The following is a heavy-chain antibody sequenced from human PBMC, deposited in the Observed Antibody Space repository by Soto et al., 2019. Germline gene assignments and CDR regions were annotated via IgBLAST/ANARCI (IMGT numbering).Heavy chain of an antibody. J-gene: IGHJ6*02. CDR1: GYTFTSYD. Sequence: GSVKVSCKTSGYTFTSYDINWVRQAPGQGLEWVGWMNTNSDDTRSAQKFQGRVTIIADETTTTVNMEMRGLTYEDTAVYYCARAQFSDILTADDYGMDVWGQGTSVTVSS. CDR3: ARAQFSDILTADDYGMDV. D-gene: IGHD3-9*01. CDR2: MNTNSDDT. V-gene: IGHV1-8*01.